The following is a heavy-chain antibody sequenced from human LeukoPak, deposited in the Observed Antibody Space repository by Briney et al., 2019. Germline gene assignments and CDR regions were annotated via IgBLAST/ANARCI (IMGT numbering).Heavy chain of an antibody. D-gene: IGHD6-13*01. J-gene: IGHJ5*02. CDR3: ARAGSSRGWFDP. CDR2: IYYSGST. Sequence: SETLSLTCTVSGGSISSYYWSWIRQPPGKGLEWIGYIYYSGSTNYNPSLKSRVTISVDTSKNQFSLKLSSVTAADTAVYYCARAGSSRGWFDPWGQGTLVTVSS. V-gene: IGHV4-59*01. CDR1: GGSISSYY.